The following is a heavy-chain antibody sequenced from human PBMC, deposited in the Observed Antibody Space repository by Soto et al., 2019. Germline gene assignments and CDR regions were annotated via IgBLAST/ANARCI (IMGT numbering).Heavy chain of an antibody. J-gene: IGHJ1*01. CDR2: IYSGGST. V-gene: IGHV3-66*01. Sequence: GGSLRLSCAASGFTVSSNYMSWVRQAPGKGLEWVSVIYSGGSTYYADSVKGRFTISRDNSKNTLYLQMNSLRAEDTAVYYCAREHPAEYFQHWGQGTLVTVSS. CDR3: AREHPAEYFQH. CDR1: GFTVSSNY.